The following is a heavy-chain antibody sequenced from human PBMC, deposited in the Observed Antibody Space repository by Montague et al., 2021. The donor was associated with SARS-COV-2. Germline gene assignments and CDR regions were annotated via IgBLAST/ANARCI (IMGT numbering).Heavy chain of an antibody. CDR1: GGSISSNNYY. V-gene: IGHV4-39*02. CDR2: IYDSGST. CDR3: ARRGRKLLPVATTIGGFDI. Sequence: SETLSLTCTVSGGSISSNNYYWDWIRQPPGKGLEWIGSIYDSGSTYYNPSLKSRVTISVDTSKNHFSLKLNSVTAADTAVYYCARRGRKLLPVATTIGGFDIRGQGTTVTVSS. J-gene: IGHJ3*02. D-gene: IGHD5-12*01.